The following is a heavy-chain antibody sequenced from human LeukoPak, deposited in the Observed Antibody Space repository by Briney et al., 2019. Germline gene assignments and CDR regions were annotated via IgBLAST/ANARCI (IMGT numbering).Heavy chain of an antibody. CDR1: GFTFSSYV. CDR2: ISGSGGST. J-gene: IGHJ5*02. D-gene: IGHD4-17*01. CDR3: AGSPRVTVTGHWFDP. Sequence: GGSLRLSCAASGFTFSSYVMSWVRQAPGKGLEWVSAISGSGGSTYSANSVKGRFTISRDNSKNTLYLQMNSLRAEDTAVYYCAGSPRVTVTGHWFDPWGQGTLVTVSS. V-gene: IGHV3-23*01.